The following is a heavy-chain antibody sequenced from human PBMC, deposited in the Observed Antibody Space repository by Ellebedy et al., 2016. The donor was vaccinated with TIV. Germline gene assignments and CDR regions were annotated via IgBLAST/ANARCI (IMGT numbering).Heavy chain of an antibody. CDR1: GFTFDDYA. D-gene: IGHD3-10*01. Sequence: GGSLRLSCAASGFTFDDYAMHWVRQAPGKGLEWVSGISWNSGSIGYADSVKGRFTISRDNAKNSLYLQMNSLRAEDTAVYYCAKDRSMVRGFDYWGQGTLVTVSS. J-gene: IGHJ4*02. V-gene: IGHV3-9*01. CDR2: ISWNSGSI. CDR3: AKDRSMVRGFDY.